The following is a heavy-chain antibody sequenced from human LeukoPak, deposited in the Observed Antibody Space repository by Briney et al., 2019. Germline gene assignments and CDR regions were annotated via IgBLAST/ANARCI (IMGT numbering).Heavy chain of an antibody. J-gene: IGHJ5*02. CDR2: IYPGDSDT. V-gene: IGHV5-51*01. CDR1: GYSFTSYW. CDR3: ARRSRATLNWFDP. Sequence: GEPLKISCKGSGYSFTSYWIGWVRQMPGKGLEWMGIIYPGDSDTSYSPSFQGQVTISADKSISTAYLQWSSLKASDTAMYYCARRSRATLNWFDPWGQGTLVTVSS. D-gene: IGHD5-24*01.